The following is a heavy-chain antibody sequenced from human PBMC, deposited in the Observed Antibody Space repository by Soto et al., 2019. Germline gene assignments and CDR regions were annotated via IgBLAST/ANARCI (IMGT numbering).Heavy chain of an antibody. Sequence: ASVKVSCKASGGTFSSYTISWVRQAPGQGLEWMGRIIPILGIANYAQKFQGRVTITADKSTSTAYMELSSLRSEDTAVYYCARDPGRDCSGGSCKKRERNDYWGQGTLVTVSS. CDR2: IIPILGIA. CDR1: GGTFSSYT. J-gene: IGHJ4*02. CDR3: ARDPGRDCSGGSCKKRERNDY. D-gene: IGHD2-15*01. V-gene: IGHV1-69*04.